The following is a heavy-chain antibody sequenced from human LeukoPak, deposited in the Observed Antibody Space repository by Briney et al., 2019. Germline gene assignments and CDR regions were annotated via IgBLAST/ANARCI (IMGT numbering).Heavy chain of an antibody. CDR2: IYTSGST. D-gene: IGHD3-10*01. Sequence: PSETLSLTCTVSRGSINIYYWSWIRQPAGKGLEWIGRIYTSGSTIYNPSLKSRVTMSVDTSKSQFSLELSSVTAADTAVYYCARESNYFGSGSSTGFDPWGQGTLVSVSS. CDR3: ARESNYFGSGSSTGFDP. J-gene: IGHJ5*02. CDR1: RGSINIYY. V-gene: IGHV4-4*07.